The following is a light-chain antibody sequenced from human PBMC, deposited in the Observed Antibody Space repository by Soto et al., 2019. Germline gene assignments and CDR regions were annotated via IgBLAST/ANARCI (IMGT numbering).Light chain of an antibody. CDR1: QSISNS. V-gene: IGKV3-15*01. CDR2: GAS. J-gene: IGKJ2*01. Sequence: EIVMTQSPASLSVSPVETATLSCRASQSISNSLAWYQQKPGQAPSLLIYGASTRATGIPARFSGSGSGTEFTLTISSLQSEDSALYYWKQYNSLPPRTFGQGTKLEIK. CDR3: KQYNSLPPRT.